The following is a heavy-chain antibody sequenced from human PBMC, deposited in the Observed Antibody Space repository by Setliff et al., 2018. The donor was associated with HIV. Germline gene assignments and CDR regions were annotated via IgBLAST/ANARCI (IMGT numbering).Heavy chain of an antibody. D-gene: IGHD1-26*01. V-gene: IGHV4-39*01. CDR3: ARQGGATPEP. J-gene: IGHJ4*02. CDR1: GDSISRSRYY. Sequence: PSETLSLTCVVSGDSISRSRYYWGWIRQPPGKGLEWIGSFYYSGSTSYNPSLKSRVTISVDTSKNQFSLKLSSVTAADTAVYYCARQGGATPEPWGQGTLVTVSS. CDR2: FYYSGST.